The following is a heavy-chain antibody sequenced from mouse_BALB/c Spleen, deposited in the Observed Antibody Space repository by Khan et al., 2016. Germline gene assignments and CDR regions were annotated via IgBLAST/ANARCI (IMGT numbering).Heavy chain of an antibody. D-gene: IGHD2-14*01. CDR2: ISYSGNT. J-gene: IGHJ3*01. V-gene: IGHV3-8*02. Sequence: EVQLQESGPSLVKPSQTLSLTCSVTGDSITSGYWNWIRKFPGNKLEYMGYISYSGNTYYNPFLTSRISITRDTSKNQHYLQLISVTTEDTATYYCARSNRNDAWFAYWGQGTLVTVSA. CDR1: GDSITSGY. CDR3: ARSNRNDAWFAY.